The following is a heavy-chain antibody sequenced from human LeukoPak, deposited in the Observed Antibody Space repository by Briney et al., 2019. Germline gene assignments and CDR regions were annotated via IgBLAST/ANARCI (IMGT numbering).Heavy chain of an antibody. CDR2: IYTSGST. Sequence: PSETLSLTCTVSGGSISSYYWSWIRQPAGKGLEWIGRIYTSGSTNYNPSLKSRVTISVDTSKNQFSLKLSSVTAADTAVYCCARQSYGSGGPYYMDVWGKGTTVTVSS. D-gene: IGHD3-10*01. CDR3: ARQSYGSGGPYYMDV. V-gene: IGHV4-4*07. CDR1: GGSISSYY. J-gene: IGHJ6*03.